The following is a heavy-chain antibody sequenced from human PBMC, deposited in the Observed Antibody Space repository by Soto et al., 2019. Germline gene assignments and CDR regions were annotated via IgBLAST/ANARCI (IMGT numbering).Heavy chain of an antibody. CDR3: ARVMAAMQNWLDP. D-gene: IGHD2-2*01. CDR2: IYHTGTT. Sequence: QVQLQESGPGLVKPSQTLSLTCTVSGGSISNVGYFWSWNRQPPGQGLEWIGFIYHTGTTYYNSTLRCRVSISIDTSKSQFSLKLNSVTAADTAVYYCARVMAAMQNWLDPWGQGTLVTVSP. CDR1: GGSISNVGYF. J-gene: IGHJ5*02. V-gene: IGHV4-30-4*01.